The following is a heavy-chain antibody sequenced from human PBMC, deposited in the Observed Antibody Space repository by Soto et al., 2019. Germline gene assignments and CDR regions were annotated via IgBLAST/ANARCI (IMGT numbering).Heavy chain of an antibody. J-gene: IGHJ4*02. Sequence: GSLRLSCAVSGFTFSSYEMNWVRQAPGKGLEWVSYISSSGSTIYYADSVKGRFTISRDNAKNSLYLQMNSLRAEDTAVYYCARGGRDGYNYRGFDYWGQGTLVTVSS. V-gene: IGHV3-48*03. CDR3: ARGGRDGYNYRGFDY. D-gene: IGHD5-12*01. CDR1: GFTFSSYE. CDR2: ISSSGSTI.